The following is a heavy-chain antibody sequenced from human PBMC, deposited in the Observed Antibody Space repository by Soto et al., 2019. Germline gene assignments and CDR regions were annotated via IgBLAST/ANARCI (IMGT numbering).Heavy chain of an antibody. V-gene: IGHV3-23*01. CDR2: ISGSSGST. D-gene: IGHD1-26*01. CDR1: GFTFSSYA. CDR3: AKDLDSSGATEGY. J-gene: IGHJ4*02. Sequence: EVQLLESGGGLVQPGGSLRLSCAASGFTFSSYAMSWVRQAPGKGLEWVSAISGSSGSTYYADSVKGRFTISRDNSKNTLYLQMNSLRAEDTAVYYCAKDLDSSGATEGYWGQGTLVTVSS.